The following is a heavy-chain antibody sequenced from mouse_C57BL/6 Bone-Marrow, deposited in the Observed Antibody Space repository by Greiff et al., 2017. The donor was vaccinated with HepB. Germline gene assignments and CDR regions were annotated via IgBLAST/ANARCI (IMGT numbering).Heavy chain of an antibody. CDR1: GYTFTSYW. D-gene: IGHD1-1*01. CDR3: AIYPTAVVAPYAMDY. V-gene: IGHV1-74*01. CDR2: IHPSDSDT. J-gene: IGHJ4*01. Sequence: QVHVKQPGAELVKPGASVKVSCKASGYTFTSYWMHWVKQRPGQGLEWIGRIHPSDSDTNYNQKFKGKATLTVDKSSSTAYMQLSSLTSEDSAVYYCAIYPTAVVAPYAMDYWGQGTSVTVSS.